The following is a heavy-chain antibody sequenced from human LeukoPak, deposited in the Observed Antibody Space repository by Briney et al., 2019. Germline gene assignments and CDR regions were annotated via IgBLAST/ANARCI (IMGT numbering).Heavy chain of an antibody. Sequence: PSETLSLTCAVYGGSFSGYYWSWIRQPPGKGLEWIGEINHSGSTNYNPSLKSRVTISVDTSKNQFSLKLSSVTAADTAVYYCASTGTDYWGQGTLVTFSS. CDR3: ASTGTDY. J-gene: IGHJ4*02. D-gene: IGHD3-10*01. CDR2: INHSGST. CDR1: GGSFSGYY. V-gene: IGHV4-34*01.